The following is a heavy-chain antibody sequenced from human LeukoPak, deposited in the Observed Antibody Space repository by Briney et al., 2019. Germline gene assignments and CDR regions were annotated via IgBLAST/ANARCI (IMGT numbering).Heavy chain of an antibody. J-gene: IGHJ4*02. CDR3: ARSYGGAPRPLIDY. CDR1: GYTFTSYD. D-gene: IGHD3-10*01. V-gene: IGHV1-18*01. Sequence: GASVKVSCKASGYTFTSYDINWVRQAPGQGLEWMGWISAYNGNTNYAQKLQGRVTMTTDTSTSTAYMELRSLRSDDTAVYYCARSYGGAPRPLIDYWGQGTLVTVSS. CDR2: ISAYNGNT.